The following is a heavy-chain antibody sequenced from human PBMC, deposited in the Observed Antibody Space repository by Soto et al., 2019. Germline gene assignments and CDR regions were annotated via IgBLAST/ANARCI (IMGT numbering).Heavy chain of an antibody. CDR2: ITPIFGKA. D-gene: IGHD5-18*01. V-gene: IGHV1-69*01. Sequence: QVQLVQSGAEVKRPGSSVKVSCKASGGTFRTYAISWVRQAPGQGLEWMGGITPIFGKANYAQKFQGRVSITADQATNTASMELRSIRAEDTAVYYCARVSADNTAMAHPSDYGGQGTLVTVSS. J-gene: IGHJ4*02. CDR3: ARVSADNTAMAHPSDY. CDR1: GGTFRTYA.